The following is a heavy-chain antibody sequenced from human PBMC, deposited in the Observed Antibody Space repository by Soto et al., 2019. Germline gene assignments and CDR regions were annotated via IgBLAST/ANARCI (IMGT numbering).Heavy chain of an antibody. V-gene: IGHV2-26*01. J-gene: IGHJ4*02. CDR3: ARALREGLPIDYFDS. D-gene: IGHD1-26*01. CDR1: GFSLSKARMG. CDR2: IFWNDER. Sequence: QVTLKESGPVLVKPTETLTLTCTVSGFSLSKARMGVSWIRQPPGKALEWLAHIFWNDERSYNTSLKSRLTISRDTSKSQVVLTMTNVDPVDTGTYFCARALREGLPIDYFDSWGQGTLVTVSS.